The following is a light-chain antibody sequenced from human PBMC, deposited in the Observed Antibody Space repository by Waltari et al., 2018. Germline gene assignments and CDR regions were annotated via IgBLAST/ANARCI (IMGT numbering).Light chain of an antibody. CDR2: DVS. V-gene: IGLV2-14*01. CDR1: SSDVGDYNY. Sequence: QYALTHPASVSGYHGQSITISCTGTSSDVGDYNYVSWYQQNPGRAPKLMLYDVSSRPSDISHRFSGSKSGNTASLTISGLQAEDEADYYCCSYSTSSTLVFGGGTKLTVL. J-gene: IGLJ2*01. CDR3: CSYSTSSTLV.